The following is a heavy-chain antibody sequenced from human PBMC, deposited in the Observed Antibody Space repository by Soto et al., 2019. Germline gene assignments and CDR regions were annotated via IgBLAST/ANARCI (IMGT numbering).Heavy chain of an antibody. J-gene: IGHJ4*02. V-gene: IGHV3-30*18. D-gene: IGHD2-2*01. CDR2: ISYDGSNK. CDR3: AKSTSCDY. CDR1: GFTFSSYG. Sequence: QVQLVESGGGVVQPGRSLRLSCAASGFTFSSYGMHWVRQAPGKGLEWVAVISYDGSNKYYADSVKGRFTTSRDNSKNTLYLQMNSLRAEDTAVYYCAKSTSCDYWGQGTLVTVSS.